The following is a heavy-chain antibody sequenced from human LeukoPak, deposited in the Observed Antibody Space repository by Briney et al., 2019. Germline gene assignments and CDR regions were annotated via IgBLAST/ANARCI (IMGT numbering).Heavy chain of an antibody. D-gene: IGHD1-26*01. Sequence: PGGSLRLSCAVSGFTVSSKYMSWIRQAPGKGLEWLAVILSGDDTLYAASVKGRFIISRDNSKNTLYLQMNSLRAEDTAVYYCAKLKGSYYSGGADIWGQGTMVTVSS. J-gene: IGHJ3*02. CDR1: GFTVSSKY. CDR3: AKLKGSYYSGGADI. CDR2: ILSGDDT. V-gene: IGHV3-53*05.